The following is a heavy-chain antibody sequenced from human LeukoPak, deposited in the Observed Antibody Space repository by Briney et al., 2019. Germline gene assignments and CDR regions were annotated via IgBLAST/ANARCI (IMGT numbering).Heavy chain of an antibody. Sequence: ASVKVSCKASGYTFTGYYMHWARQAPGQGLEWVGRINPNSGGTNYAQKFQGRVTMTRDTSISTAYMELSRLRSDDTAVYYCARALGYYSSYCGYWGQGTLVTVSS. D-gene: IGHD3-22*01. V-gene: IGHV1-2*06. J-gene: IGHJ4*02. CDR2: INPNSGGT. CDR1: GYTFTGYY. CDR3: ARALGYYSSYCGY.